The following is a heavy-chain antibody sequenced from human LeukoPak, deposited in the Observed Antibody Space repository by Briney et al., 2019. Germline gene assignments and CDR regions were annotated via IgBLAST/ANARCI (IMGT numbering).Heavy chain of an antibody. CDR3: ARGNTLGYYFDY. V-gene: IGHV3-7*01. D-gene: IGHD7-27*01. CDR2: IKQAGSEK. Sequence: GSLRLSCAASGFTFSSYWMSWVRQAPGRGLEWVANIKQAGSEKYYVDSVKGRFTISRDNAKNSLYLQMNSLRAEDTAVYYCARGNTLGYYFDYWGQGTLVTVSS. CDR1: GFTFSSYW. J-gene: IGHJ4*02.